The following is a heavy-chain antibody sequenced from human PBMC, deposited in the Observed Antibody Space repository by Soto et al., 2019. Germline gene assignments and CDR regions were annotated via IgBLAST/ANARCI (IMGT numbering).Heavy chain of an antibody. CDR2: IDPSDSYT. D-gene: IGHD1-1*01. CDR3: ARLSGYVDYYYGMDV. CDR1: GYSFTSYW. V-gene: IGHV5-10-1*01. Sequence: GESLKISCKGSGYSFTSYWISWVRQMPGKGLEWMGRIDPSDSYTNYSPSFQGHVTISADKSISTAYLQWSSLKASDTAMYYCARLSGYVDYYYGMDVWGQGTTVTVSS. J-gene: IGHJ6*02.